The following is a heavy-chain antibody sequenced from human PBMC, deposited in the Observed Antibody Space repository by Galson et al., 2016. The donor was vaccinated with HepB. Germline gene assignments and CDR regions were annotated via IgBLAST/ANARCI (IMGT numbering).Heavy chain of an antibody. CDR3: AKARGFNTYYYYYMDM. Sequence: SLRLSCAASGFTFSSYAMAWVRQAPGKGLEWVSGISGASGTTLYADSVKGRFTMSRDNSRDALYLEMNTLRVEDTALYFCAKARGFNTYYYYYMDMWGKGTTVTVSS. D-gene: IGHD3-10*01. CDR1: GFTFSSYA. J-gene: IGHJ6*03. CDR2: ISGASGTT. V-gene: IGHV3-23*01.